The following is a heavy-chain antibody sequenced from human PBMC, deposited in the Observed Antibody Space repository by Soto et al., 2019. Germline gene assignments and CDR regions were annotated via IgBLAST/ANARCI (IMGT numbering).Heavy chain of an antibody. Sequence: GGSLRVGCASYVFNFSSYAMHWVRQAPGKGLEWVAVISYDGSNKYYADSVKGRFTISRDNSKNTLYLQMNSLRAEDTSVYYRARCIAVAVTGYFDYWGQGTMVTVSS. CDR1: VFNFSSYA. D-gene: IGHD6-19*01. CDR3: ARCIAVAVTGYFDY. J-gene: IGHJ4*02. CDR2: ISYDGSNK. V-gene: IGHV3-30-3*01.